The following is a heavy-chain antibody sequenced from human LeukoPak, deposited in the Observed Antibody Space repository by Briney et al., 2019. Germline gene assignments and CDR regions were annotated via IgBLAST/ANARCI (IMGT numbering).Heavy chain of an antibody. Sequence: SVKVSCKASGGTFSSYTINWVRQAPGQGLEWMGRIIPILGIANYAQKFQGRVTITADKSTSTAYMELSSLRSEDTAVYYCARSYVPFAFDIWGQGTMVTVSS. CDR3: ARSYVPFAFDI. D-gene: IGHD1-26*01. CDR1: GGTFSSYT. CDR2: IIPILGIA. J-gene: IGHJ3*02. V-gene: IGHV1-69*02.